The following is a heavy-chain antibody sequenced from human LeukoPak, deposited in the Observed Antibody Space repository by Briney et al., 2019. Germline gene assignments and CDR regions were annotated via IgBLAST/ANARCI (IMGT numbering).Heavy chain of an antibody. J-gene: IGHJ6*02. CDR1: GGSISSSNW. CDR3: ARDRDTVMVPYYYGMDV. D-gene: IGHD5-18*01. V-gene: IGHV4-4*02. Sequence: SSGTLSLTCAVSGGSISSSNWWSWVRQPPGKGLEWIGEIYHSGSTNYNPSLKSRVTISVDKSKNQFSLKLSSVTAADTAVYYCARDRDTVMVPYYYGMDVWGQGTTVTVSS. CDR2: IYHSGST.